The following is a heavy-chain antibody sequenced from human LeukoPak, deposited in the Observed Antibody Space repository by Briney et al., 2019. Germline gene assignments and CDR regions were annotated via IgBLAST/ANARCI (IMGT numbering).Heavy chain of an antibody. CDR2: IYYSGNT. V-gene: IGHV4-59*01. CDR1: GGSMTGSY. D-gene: IGHD1-1*01. Sequence: KSSETLSLTCTVSGGSMTGSYWSWIRQPPGKGLEWIGYIYYSGNTNYNPSLKSRVTISVDTSKNQFSLKLSSVTAADTAVYYCARYLIGADWTNWFDPWGQGTLVTVSS. J-gene: IGHJ5*02. CDR3: ARYLIGADWTNWFDP.